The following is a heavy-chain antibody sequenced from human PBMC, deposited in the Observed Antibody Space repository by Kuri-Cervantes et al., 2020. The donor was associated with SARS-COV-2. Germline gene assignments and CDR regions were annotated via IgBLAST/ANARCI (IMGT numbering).Heavy chain of an antibody. V-gene: IGHV1-2*04. J-gene: IGHJ3*02. CDR3: ARGGAARGVLRFFDWFEAFET. Sequence: DSVKVSCKASGYTFTGYYMHWVQQAPGQGLEWMGWINPNSGGTNYAQKFQGWVTMTRDTSISTVYMELNRLRSDDTGVYYCARGGAARGVLRFFDWFEAFETWGQGTMVTVSS. CDR1: GYTFTGYY. CDR2: INPNSGGT. D-gene: IGHD3-9*01.